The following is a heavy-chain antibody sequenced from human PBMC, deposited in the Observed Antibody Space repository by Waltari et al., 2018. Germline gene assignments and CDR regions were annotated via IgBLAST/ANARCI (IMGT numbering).Heavy chain of an antibody. CDR1: GFTFSSSA. CDR3: AKASIVVVVVPPY. CDR2: ISGSGGST. Sequence: EVQLVESGGGLLQPGGSLRLSCAASGFTFSSSAMSWVRQAPGKGLEWVSAISGSGGSTYYADSVKGRFTISRDNSKNTLYLQMNSLRAEDTAVYYCAKASIVVVVVPPYWGQGTLVTVSS. J-gene: IGHJ4*02. V-gene: IGHV3-23*04. D-gene: IGHD2-15*01.